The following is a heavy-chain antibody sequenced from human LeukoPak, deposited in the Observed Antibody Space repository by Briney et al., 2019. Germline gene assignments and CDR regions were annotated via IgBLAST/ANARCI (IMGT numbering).Heavy chain of an antibody. CDR2: IYTSGST. V-gene: IGHV4-4*07. CDR1: GGSISSYS. CDR3: ARDDVVGSNQD. Sequence: SETLSLTCTVSGGSISSYSWTWIRQPPGKGLEWIGRIYTSGSTNYNPSLKSRVIMSVDTSKNQFSLKLSSVTAADTAVYYCARDDVVGSNQDWGQGTLVTVSS. D-gene: IGHD2-15*01. J-gene: IGHJ4*02.